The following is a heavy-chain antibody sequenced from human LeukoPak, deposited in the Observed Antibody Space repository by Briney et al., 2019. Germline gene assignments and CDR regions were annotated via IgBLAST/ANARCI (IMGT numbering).Heavy chain of an antibody. CDR3: AKDASYGILTGYYDY. CDR2: IYNSGST. Sequence: GRSLRPSCGAYGFIVGSNYMSWVRQAPEKGLEWVSVIYNSGSTYYADSVKGRFTIARDNSKNTLYLQMNSLRAEDTAIYYCAKDASYGILTGYYDYWGQGTLVTVSS. D-gene: IGHD3-9*01. CDR1: GFIVGSNY. J-gene: IGHJ4*02. V-gene: IGHV3-53*01.